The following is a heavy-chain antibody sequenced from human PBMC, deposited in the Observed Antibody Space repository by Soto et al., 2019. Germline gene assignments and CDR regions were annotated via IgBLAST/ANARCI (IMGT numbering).Heavy chain of an antibody. Sequence: GGSLRLSCAASGFTFSSYAMSWVRQAPGKGLEWVSAISGSGGSTYYADSVKGRFTISRDNSKNTLYLQMNSLRAEDTAVYYCAKAAPWFGELVVLFDYWGQGTLVTVSS. D-gene: IGHD3-10*01. J-gene: IGHJ4*02. CDR1: GFTFSSYA. CDR2: ISGSGGST. V-gene: IGHV3-23*01. CDR3: AKAAPWFGELVVLFDY.